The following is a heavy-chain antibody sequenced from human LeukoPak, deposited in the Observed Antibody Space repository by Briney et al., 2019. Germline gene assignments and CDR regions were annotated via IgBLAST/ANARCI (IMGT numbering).Heavy chain of an antibody. CDR1: GFTFSNYE. CDR2: IRSSGSSI. D-gene: IGHD2-21*02. J-gene: IGHJ4*02. Sequence: PGGSLRLSCAASGFTFSNYEMNWVRQAPGKGLEWVSYIRSSGSSIYYADSVKGRSTISRDNAKNSLYLQMNSLRAEDTAVYYCAREGVTAPGDYWGQGTLVTVSS. V-gene: IGHV3-48*03. CDR3: AREGVTAPGDY.